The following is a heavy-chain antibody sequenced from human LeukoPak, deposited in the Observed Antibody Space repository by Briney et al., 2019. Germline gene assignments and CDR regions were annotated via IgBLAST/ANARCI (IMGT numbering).Heavy chain of an antibody. Sequence: PGGSLRLSCAASGFTFSSYAMHWVRQAPGKGLEWVAVISYDGSNKYHADSVKGRFTISRDNSKNTLYLQMNSLRAEDTAVYYCASLGYGNYYYYYYMDIWGKGTTVTVSS. CDR2: ISYDGSNK. D-gene: IGHD5-18*01. CDR3: ASLGYGNYYYYYYMDI. CDR1: GFTFSSYA. V-gene: IGHV3-30*04. J-gene: IGHJ6*03.